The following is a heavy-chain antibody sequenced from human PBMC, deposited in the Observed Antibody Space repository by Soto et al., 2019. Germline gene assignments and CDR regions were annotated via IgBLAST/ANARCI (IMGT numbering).Heavy chain of an antibody. J-gene: IGHJ4*02. D-gene: IGHD6-13*01. V-gene: IGHV1-18*04. CDR3: ERIAAARTGWYLDN. Sequence: QVQLVQSGAAVTESGASVTVSCKASGYVFTSYGISWVRQAPGQGLEWMGWITIYNGNTNYAQKFQDRVAMTTDKPTTTAYMELSNLTSDDTAVYYSERIAAARTGWYLDNWGQGTLVTVSS. CDR1: GYVFTSYG. CDR2: ITIYNGNT.